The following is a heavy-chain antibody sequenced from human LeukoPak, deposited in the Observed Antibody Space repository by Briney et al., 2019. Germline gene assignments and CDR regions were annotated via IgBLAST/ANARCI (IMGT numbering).Heavy chain of an antibody. CDR2: IYTSGST. CDR3: ARHRVMYYYDSSGYYY. CDR1: GGSISSGSYY. D-gene: IGHD3-22*01. Sequence: SETLSLTCTVSGGSISSGSYYWSWIRQPAGKGLEWIGRIYTSGSTNYNPSLKSRVTISVDTSKNQFSLKLSSVTAADTAVYYCARHRVMYYYDSSGYYYWGQGTLVTVSS. V-gene: IGHV4-61*02. J-gene: IGHJ4*02.